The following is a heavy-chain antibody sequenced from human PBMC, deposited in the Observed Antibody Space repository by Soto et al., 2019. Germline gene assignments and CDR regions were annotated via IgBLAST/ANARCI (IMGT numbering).Heavy chain of an antibody. CDR2: ISYSGST. D-gene: IGHD3-16*01. V-gene: IGHV4-59*08. Sequence: QVQLQESGPGLVKPSETLSLTCTVSGASTSDYYWSWIRQPPGKGLEWIGYISYSGSTTYNPSLNSLATISVDTSKNHFSLKLMLRSVAAADTAVYYCAKGQGVLCPWGQGTLVTVSS. CDR1: GASTSDYY. J-gene: IGHJ5*02. CDR3: AKGQGVLCP.